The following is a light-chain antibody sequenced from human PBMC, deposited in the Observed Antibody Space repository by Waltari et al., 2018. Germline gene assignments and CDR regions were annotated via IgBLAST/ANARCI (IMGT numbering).Light chain of an antibody. J-gene: IGKJ1*01. V-gene: IGKV3-20*01. CDR3: QHYVRLPVT. CDR1: PSIGKY. CDR2: DAY. Sequence: VLTQFPGTLPLSAGERATLSCRASPSIGKYLAWYQLRPGQAPRLLIYDAYIRAAGIPDRFSGSGSGTDFSLTISRLEPDDFAMYYCQHYVRLPVTFGQGTKVEIK.